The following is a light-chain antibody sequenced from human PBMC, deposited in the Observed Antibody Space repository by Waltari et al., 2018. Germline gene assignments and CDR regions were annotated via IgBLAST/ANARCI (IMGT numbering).Light chain of an antibody. V-gene: IGKV3-11*01. CDR2: GVS. J-gene: IGKJ1*01. CDR3: HQRSSWPRT. Sequence: EIVFTQSPDTLSLSPRESATLSCSASQSVGTSVTWYQQKPGQAPRLLIYGVSNRATAIPDRFSGSGSVTDFTLTISSLEPEDFAVYYCHQRSSWPRTFGQGTKLELK. CDR1: QSVGTS.